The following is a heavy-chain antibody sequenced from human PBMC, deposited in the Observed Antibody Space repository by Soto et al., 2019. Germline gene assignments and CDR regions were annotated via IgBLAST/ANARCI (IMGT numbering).Heavy chain of an antibody. CDR3: VRDHHDYDFWSGNPRGYFDL. J-gene: IGHJ2*01. CDR1: GFTLSNFW. V-gene: IGHV3-74*01. Sequence: PXGSLRLSCSASGFTLSNFWMHWVRQVPGKGLVWVSRINDDGSRTKYADSVEGRLTISRDTAKNTLYLQMDSLRVEDTAVYYCVRDHHDYDFWSGNPRGYFDLWGRGTLVTVSS. D-gene: IGHD3-3*01. CDR2: INDDGSRT.